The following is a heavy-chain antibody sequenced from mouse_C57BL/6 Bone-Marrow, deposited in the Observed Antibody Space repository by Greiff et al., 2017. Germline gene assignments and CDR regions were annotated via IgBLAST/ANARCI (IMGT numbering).Heavy chain of an antibody. CDR2: IYIGNGYT. D-gene: IGHD2-1*01. J-gene: IGHJ4*01. CDR3: ARFGNPYYYAMDY. CDR1: GYTFTSYG. Sequence: VQLQQSGAELVRPGSSVKMSCKTSGYTFTSYGINWVKQRPGKGLEWIGYIYIGNGYTEYNEKLKGKATLTSDTSSSPAYMQLSSLTSEDSAIYFCARFGNPYYYAMDYWGQGTSVTVSS. V-gene: IGHV1-58*01.